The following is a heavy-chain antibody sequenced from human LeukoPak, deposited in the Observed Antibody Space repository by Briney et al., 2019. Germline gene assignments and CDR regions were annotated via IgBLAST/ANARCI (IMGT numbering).Heavy chain of an antibody. J-gene: IGHJ6*02. D-gene: IGHD6-13*01. CDR2: ISSSSSYI. CDR1: GFTFSSYS. Sequence: GGSLRLSCAASGFTFSSYSMNWVRHAPGKGLEWVSSISSSSSYIYYADSVKGRFTISRDNAKNSLYLQMNSLRAEDTAVYYCARVRGSGSSWYEYYYYYYGMDVWGQGTTVTVSS. CDR3: ARVRGSGSSWYEYYYYYYGMDV. V-gene: IGHV3-21*01.